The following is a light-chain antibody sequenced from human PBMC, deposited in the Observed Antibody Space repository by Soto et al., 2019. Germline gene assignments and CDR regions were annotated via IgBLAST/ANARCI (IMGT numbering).Light chain of an antibody. Sequence: DLQMTQSPSSLSASVGDRVTLTCRASQSISSYLNWYQQKPGKAPKLLIYAASSLQSGVPSRFSGSGSGTDFTFTISSLQPEDFATYYCQQSYSTPRTFGQGTKVEIK. CDR2: AAS. V-gene: IGKV1-39*01. CDR1: QSISSY. CDR3: QQSYSTPRT. J-gene: IGKJ1*01.